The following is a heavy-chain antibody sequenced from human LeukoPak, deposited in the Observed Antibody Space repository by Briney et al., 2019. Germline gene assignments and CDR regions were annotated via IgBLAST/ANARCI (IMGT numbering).Heavy chain of an antibody. CDR1: GFTFSSYA. CDR3: VKDSPAAAH. J-gene: IGHJ4*02. CDR2: ISGSGGST. D-gene: IGHD6-25*01. V-gene: IGHV3-23*01. Sequence: GGSLRLSCAASGFTFSSYAMGWVRQAPGKGLEWVSAISGSGGSTYYADSVKGRFTISRDNSKNTLYLQMSTLRPEDTAVYYCVKDSPAAAHWGQGTQVTVAS.